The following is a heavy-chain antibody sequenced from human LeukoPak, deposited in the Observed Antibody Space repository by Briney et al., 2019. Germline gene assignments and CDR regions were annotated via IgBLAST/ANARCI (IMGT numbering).Heavy chain of an antibody. CDR3: ASGQWLQPGLDHVGYFDY. CDR1: GGSISSSSYY. J-gene: IGHJ4*02. CDR2: IYYSGST. V-gene: IGHV4-39*07. D-gene: IGHD6-19*01. Sequence: SETLSLTCTVSGGSISSSSYYWGWIRQPPGKGLEWIGSIYYSGSTYYNPSLKSRVTISVDTSKNQFSLKLSSVTAADTAVYYCASGQWLQPGLDHVGYFDYWGQGTLVTVSS.